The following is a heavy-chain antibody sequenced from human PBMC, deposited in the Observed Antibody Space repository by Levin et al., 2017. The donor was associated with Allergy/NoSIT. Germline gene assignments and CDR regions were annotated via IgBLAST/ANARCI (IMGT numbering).Heavy chain of an antibody. CDR2: ISYDGSNK. D-gene: IGHD4-17*01. J-gene: IGHJ4*02. V-gene: IGHV3-30*18. Sequence: SCAASGFTFSSYGMHWVRQAPGKGLEWVAVISYDGSNKYYADSVKGRFTISRDNSKNTLYLQMNSLRAEDTAVYYCAKDRRSTVTPLYFDYWGQGTLVTVSS. CDR1: GFTFSSYG. CDR3: AKDRRSTVTPLYFDY.